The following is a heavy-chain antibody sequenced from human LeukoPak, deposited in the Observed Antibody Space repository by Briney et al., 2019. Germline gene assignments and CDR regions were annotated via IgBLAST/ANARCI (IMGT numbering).Heavy chain of an antibody. Sequence: PGGSLRLSCAASGFTFSSYEMNWVRQAPGKGLEWVSYISSSSSTIYYADSVKGRFTISRDNAKNSLYLQMNSLRAEDTAVYYCARNAWGAVETAGDYWGQGTLVTVSS. CDR3: ARNAWGAVETAGDY. CDR1: GFTFSSYE. J-gene: IGHJ4*02. D-gene: IGHD6-19*01. V-gene: IGHV3-48*03. CDR2: ISSSSSTI.